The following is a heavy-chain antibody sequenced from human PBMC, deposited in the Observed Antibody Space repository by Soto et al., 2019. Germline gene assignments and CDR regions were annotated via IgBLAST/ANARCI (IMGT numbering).Heavy chain of an antibody. D-gene: IGHD6-19*01. CDR2: IYYSGST. J-gene: IGHJ4*02. CDR3: ASTQQWLGPFDY. Sequence: QVQLQESGPGLVKPSETLSLTCTVSGGSISSYYWSWIRQPPGKGLEWIGYIYYSGSTNYNPSLQSRVTISVDTSKNQFSLKLSSVTAADTAGYYCASTQQWLGPFDYWGQGTLVTVSS. V-gene: IGHV4-59*01. CDR1: GGSISSYY.